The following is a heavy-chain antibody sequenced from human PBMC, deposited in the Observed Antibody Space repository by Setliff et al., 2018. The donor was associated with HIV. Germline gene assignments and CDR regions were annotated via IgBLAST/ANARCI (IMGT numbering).Heavy chain of an antibody. Sequence: GGSLRLSCAASGFRFRSYWMSWVRQAPGKGLESVANVKQDGSDKYYVDSVKGRFTISTDNSKKTLSLQMNSLRAVTVRNVAAVDCWGQGTLVTVSS. CDR2: VKQDGSDK. CDR1: GFRFRSYW. J-gene: IGHJ4*02. CDR3: VDC. D-gene: IGHD6-19*01. V-gene: IGHV3-7*01.